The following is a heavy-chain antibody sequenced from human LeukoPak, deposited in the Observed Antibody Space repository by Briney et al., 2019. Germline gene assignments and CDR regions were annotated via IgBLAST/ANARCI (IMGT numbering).Heavy chain of an antibody. J-gene: IGHJ5*02. CDR3: ARDSGADSGYDSYWFDP. V-gene: IGHV1-2*02. Sequence: ASVKVSCKASGYTFTGYYMHWLRQAPGQGLEWMGWINPNSGGTNYAQKFQGRVTMTRDTSISTAYMELSRLRSDDTAVYYCARDSGADSGYDSYWFDPWGQGTLVTVSS. D-gene: IGHD5-12*01. CDR1: GYTFTGYY. CDR2: INPNSGGT.